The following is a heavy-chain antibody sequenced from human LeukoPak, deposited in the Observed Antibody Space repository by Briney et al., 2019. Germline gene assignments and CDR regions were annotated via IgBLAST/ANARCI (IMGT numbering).Heavy chain of an antibody. V-gene: IGHV3-48*04. Sequence: GGSLRLSCAASGFTFSSYAMSWVRQAPGKGLEWVSYISSSGSTIYYADSVKGRFAISRDNAKNSLYLQMNSLRAEDTAVYYCARDQVATDAFDNWGQGTMVTVSS. CDR3: ARDQVATDAFDN. J-gene: IGHJ3*02. CDR1: GFTFSSYA. D-gene: IGHD5-12*01. CDR2: ISSSGSTI.